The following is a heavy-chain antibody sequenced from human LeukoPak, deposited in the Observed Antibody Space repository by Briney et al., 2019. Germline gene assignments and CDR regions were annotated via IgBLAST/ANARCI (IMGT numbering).Heavy chain of an antibody. V-gene: IGHV6-1*01. CDR3: ARTEDNLGAFDPYFDY. Sequence: SQTLSLTCAISGDSVSGSSVAWNWIRQSPSRGLEWLGRTYYRSKWLVDYAESLKGRITINADTSKNQLSLQLHSVTPEDTAIYYCARTEDNLGAFDPYFDYWGQGTLVTVSS. CDR2: TYYRSKWLV. J-gene: IGHJ4*02. D-gene: IGHD1-26*01. CDR1: GDSVSGSSVA.